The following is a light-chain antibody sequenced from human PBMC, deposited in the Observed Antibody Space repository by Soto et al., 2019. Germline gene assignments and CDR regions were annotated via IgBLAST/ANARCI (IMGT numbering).Light chain of an antibody. V-gene: IGLV2-8*01. CDR1: SSDVGGYIF. J-gene: IGLJ1*01. Sequence: QPVLTQPPSASASPGQSVIISCTGTSSDVGGYIFVSWYQQHPGKVPKLIIYDVNKRPSGVPDRFSGSKYGNTASLTVSGLQAEDEGDYYCVSFAGGTYVFGTGTKVTVL. CDR2: DVN. CDR3: VSFAGGTYV.